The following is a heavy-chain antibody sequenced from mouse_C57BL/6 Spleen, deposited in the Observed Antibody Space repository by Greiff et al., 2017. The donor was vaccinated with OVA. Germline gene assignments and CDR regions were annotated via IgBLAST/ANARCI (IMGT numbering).Heavy chain of an antibody. J-gene: IGHJ2*01. V-gene: IGHV1-80*01. Sequence: LVESGAELVKPGASVKISCKASGYAFSSYWMNWVKQRPGKGLEWIGQIYPGDGDTNYNGKFKGKATLTADKSSSTAYMQLSSLTSEDSAVYFCARWLTYYFDYWGQGTTLTVSS. CDR3: ARWLTYYFDY. CDR2: IYPGDGDT. CDR1: GYAFSSYW. D-gene: IGHD4-1*01.